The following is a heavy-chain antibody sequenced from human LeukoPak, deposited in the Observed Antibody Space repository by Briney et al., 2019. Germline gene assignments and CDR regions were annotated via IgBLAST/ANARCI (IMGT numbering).Heavy chain of an antibody. CDR3: AHSGSYPDYYFDY. Sequence: PGGSLRLSCAASGFTFSSYSMNWVRHAPGKGLEWVSYISSSSSTIYYADSVKGRFTISRDNAKNSLYLQVNSLRAEDTAVYYCAHSGSYPDYYFDYWGQGTLVTVSS. V-gene: IGHV3-48*01. CDR1: GFTFSSYS. J-gene: IGHJ4*02. D-gene: IGHD1-26*01. CDR2: ISSSSSTI.